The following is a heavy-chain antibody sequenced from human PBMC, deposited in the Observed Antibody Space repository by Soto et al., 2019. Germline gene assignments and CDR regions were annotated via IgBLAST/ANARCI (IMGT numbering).Heavy chain of an antibody. CDR1: GGSVSSGSYY. J-gene: IGHJ4*02. CDR3: PRKRVVNPAFFDV. CDR2: IYYSGTT. Sequence: PSETLSLTCTVSGGSVSSGSYYWSWIRQPPGKGLEWIGYIYYSGTTHYNPSLKSRVTISVDTSKKQFSLKLTSVTAADTAVYYCPRKRVVNPAFFDVWGRGSLVTVSS. D-gene: IGHD2-2*01. V-gene: IGHV4-61*01.